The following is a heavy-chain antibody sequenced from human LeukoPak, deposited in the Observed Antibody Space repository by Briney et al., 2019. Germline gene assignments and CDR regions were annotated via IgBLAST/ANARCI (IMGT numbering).Heavy chain of an antibody. Sequence: GASVKVSCKVSGYTLTELSMHWVRQALGKGLEWMGGFDPEDGETIYAQKFQGRVTMTEDTSTDTAYMELSSLRSEDTAVYYCATGDGITGRQGFDPWGQGTLVTVSS. J-gene: IGHJ5*02. V-gene: IGHV1-24*01. CDR3: ATGDGITGRQGFDP. CDR1: GYTLTELS. D-gene: IGHD1-20*01. CDR2: FDPEDGET.